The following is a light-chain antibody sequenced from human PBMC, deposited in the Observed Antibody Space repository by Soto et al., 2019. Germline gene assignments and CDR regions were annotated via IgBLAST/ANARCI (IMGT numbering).Light chain of an antibody. J-gene: IGKJ1*01. CDR2: GAS. Sequence: EYVLTQSPGTLSLSPGERATLSCRASQSISSPYLAWYQQKPGQAPRLLIDGASSRATGVPDRFSGSGSGTDFTLTISRLEPEDFAMYYCQQYDSWTFGQGTKVDIK. CDR1: QSISSPY. V-gene: IGKV3-20*01. CDR3: QQYDSWT.